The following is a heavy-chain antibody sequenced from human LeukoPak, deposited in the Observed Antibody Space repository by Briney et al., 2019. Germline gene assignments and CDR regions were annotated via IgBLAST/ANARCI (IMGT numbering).Heavy chain of an antibody. CDR2: IYHSGST. J-gene: IGHJ4*02. Sequence: PSETLSLTCAVYGGSFSGYYWGWIRQPPGKGLEWIGSIYHSGSTYYNPSLKSRITISVDTSKNQFSLKLSSVTAADTAVYYCASGYSGYGTFDYWGQGTLVTVSS. CDR1: GGSFSGYY. D-gene: IGHD5-12*01. V-gene: IGHV4-38-2*01. CDR3: ASGYSGYGTFDY.